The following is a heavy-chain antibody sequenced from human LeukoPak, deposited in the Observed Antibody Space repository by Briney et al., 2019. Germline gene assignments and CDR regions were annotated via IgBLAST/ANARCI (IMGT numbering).Heavy chain of an antibody. V-gene: IGHV1-69*13. CDR2: IIPIFGTA. D-gene: IGHD2-2*03. CDR1: GGTFSSYA. CDR3: ARDGYCSSTSCYHYGMDV. J-gene: IGHJ6*02. Sequence: SVKVSCKASGGTFSSYAISWVRQAPGQGLEWMGGIIPIFGTANYAQKFQGRVTITADESTSTAYMELSSLRSEDTAVYYCARDGYCSSTSCYHYGMDVWGQGTSVTVSS.